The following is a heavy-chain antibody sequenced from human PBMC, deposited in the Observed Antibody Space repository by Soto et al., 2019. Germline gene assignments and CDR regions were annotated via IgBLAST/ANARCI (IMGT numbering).Heavy chain of an antibody. CDR1: GGSISSGGYS. CDR3: ARGQVVAAQH. Sequence: QLQLQESGSGLVKPSQTLSLTCAVSGGSISSGGYSWSWIRQPPGKGLEWIGDIYHSGSTYYNPSLKSRATTSVDRSKTQFSLKLSSVTAADTAVYYCARGQVVAAQHWGQGTLVTVSS. V-gene: IGHV4-30-2*01. D-gene: IGHD2-15*01. J-gene: IGHJ4*02. CDR2: IYHSGST.